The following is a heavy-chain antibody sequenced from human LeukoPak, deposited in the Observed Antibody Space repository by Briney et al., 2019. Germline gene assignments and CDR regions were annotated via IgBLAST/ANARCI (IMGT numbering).Heavy chain of an antibody. J-gene: IGHJ4*02. D-gene: IGHD6-6*01. CDR1: GYSFTNYW. V-gene: IGHV5-51*01. CDR2: IYPCDSDT. Sequence: GESLKISCHGSGYSFTNYWIGWVRQMPGKGLEWMGIIYPCDSDTRYSPSFQGQITIPADQFVRPAYLQGSRLKASDTASYYLARIASYSSSHEFDYWGQGTLVTVSS. CDR3: ARIASYSSSHEFDY.